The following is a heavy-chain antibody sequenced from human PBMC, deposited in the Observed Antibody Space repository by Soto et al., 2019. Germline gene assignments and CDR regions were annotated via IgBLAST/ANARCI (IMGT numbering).Heavy chain of an antibody. Sequence: EVQLVESGGGLVQPGGSLRLSCAASGFTFRTFWMHWVRQVPGKGLVWISRITPDGSTADYADSVKGRFTISRDNAKNTLFLQMNSLRGEDTGVYYCARVPRGGNFDHWGQGTLVIVSS. CDR2: ITPDGSTA. CDR1: GFTFRTFW. D-gene: IGHD3-10*01. V-gene: IGHV3-74*01. J-gene: IGHJ4*02. CDR3: ARVPRGGNFDH.